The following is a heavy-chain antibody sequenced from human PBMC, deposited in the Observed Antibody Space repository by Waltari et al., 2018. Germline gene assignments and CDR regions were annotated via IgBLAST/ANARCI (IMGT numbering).Heavy chain of an antibody. CDR2: VDPEDGET. Sequence: QVQLVQSGPEVRQPGASVKVSCKVSGATLTELSIHWVRLAPGTGLEWMGGVDPEDGETIYAQKFQGRVTMTEDTSTDIAYMELSSLRSEDTAVYYCATDIPPDESQIAVLGITKYDAMDVWGQGTTVTVSS. J-gene: IGHJ6*02. D-gene: IGHD1-20*01. CDR3: ATDIPPDESQIAVLGITKYDAMDV. V-gene: IGHV1-24*01. CDR1: GATLTELS.